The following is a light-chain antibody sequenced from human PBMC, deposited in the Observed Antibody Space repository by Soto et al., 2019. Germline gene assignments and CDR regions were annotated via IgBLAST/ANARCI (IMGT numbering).Light chain of an antibody. CDR1: QGISNY. CDR3: QKSNSAPVP. V-gene: IGKV1-27*01. J-gene: IGKJ2*01. Sequence: DIQLTQSPSALSASVGDRVTITCRASQGISNYLAWYQQKPGKAPKLLIYAASTMQSGVPSRFSGSGSGTDSTLTIASLLPEDVATYFCQKSNSAPVPVGQGTKLEI. CDR2: AAS.